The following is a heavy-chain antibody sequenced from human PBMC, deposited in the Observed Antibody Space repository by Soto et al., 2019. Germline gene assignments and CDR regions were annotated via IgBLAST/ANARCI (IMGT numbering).Heavy chain of an antibody. CDR1: GFSFSSYW. CDR3: AKGSTSSRPYYFDY. CDR2: IRQDGGEK. D-gene: IGHD2-2*01. J-gene: IGHJ4*02. V-gene: IGHV3-7*05. Sequence: PGGSLRLSCAASGFSFSSYWMSWVRQAPGKGLEWVGNIRQDGGEKYYVDSVKGRFTISRDNTKNTLYLQMNSLRAEDTAVYYCAKGSTSSRPYYFDYWGQGTLVTVSS.